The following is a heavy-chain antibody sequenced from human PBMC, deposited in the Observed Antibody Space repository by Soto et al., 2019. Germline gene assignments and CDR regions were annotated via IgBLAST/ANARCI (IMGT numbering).Heavy chain of an antibody. CDR1: GFTFSSYA. V-gene: IGHV3-30-3*01. D-gene: IGHD1-26*01. CDR2: ISYDGSNK. CDR3: ARPLGSEVIPTPNDY. Sequence: QVQLVESGGGVVQPGRSLRLSCAASGFTFSSYAMHWVRQAPGKGLEWVAVISYDGSNKYYADSVKGRFTISRDNSKNSVYLQMNSLRAEDTAVYYCARPLGSEVIPTPNDYWGQGTLVTVSS. J-gene: IGHJ4*02.